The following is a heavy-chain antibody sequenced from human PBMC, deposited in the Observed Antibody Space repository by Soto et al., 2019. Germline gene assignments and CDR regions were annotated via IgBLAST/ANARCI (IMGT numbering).Heavy chain of an antibody. J-gene: IGHJ6*02. CDR2: VYYSGST. CDR3: ARDPLPTYYDSSGYYPIYYYYGMDV. V-gene: IGHV4-30-4*01. Sequence: PSETLSLTCTVSGGSISSGDYYWSWIRQPPGKGLEWIGYVYYSGSTYYNPSLKSRVTISVDTSKNQFSLKLSSVTAADTAVYYCARDPLPTYYDSSGYYPIYYYYGMDVWGQGTTVTVSS. CDR1: GGSISSGDYY. D-gene: IGHD3-22*01.